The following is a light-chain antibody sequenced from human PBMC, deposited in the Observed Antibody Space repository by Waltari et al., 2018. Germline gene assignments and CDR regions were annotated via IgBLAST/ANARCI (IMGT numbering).Light chain of an antibody. CDR2: ATF. CDR3: QSCDSDLSSWV. V-gene: IGLV1-40*01. Sequence: QSVLTQPPSVAGAPGQRVTISCPGGRSNIGAGYAVHRYQQLPATAPNLLIYATFNRPSGVPERFSGSKSGTSASLAITGFQAEDEADYYCQSCDSDLSSWVFGGGSELTVL. CDR1: RSNIGAGYA. J-gene: IGLJ3*02.